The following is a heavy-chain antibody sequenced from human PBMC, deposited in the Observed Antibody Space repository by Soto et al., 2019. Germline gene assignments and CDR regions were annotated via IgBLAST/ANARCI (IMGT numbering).Heavy chain of an antibody. D-gene: IGHD3-22*01. J-gene: IGHJ4*02. CDR3: ARQIYDSDTGPNFQYYFDS. CDR2: LYPGDSET. CDR1: GYSFTKYW. Sequence: PGESLKISCKGSGYSFTKYWIGWVRQMSGKGLEWMGILYPGDSETRYSPSFQGQVTMSADKSTSTAYLQWSSLRASDTAMYYCARQIYDSDTGPNFQYYFDSWGQGTPVTVSS. V-gene: IGHV5-51*01.